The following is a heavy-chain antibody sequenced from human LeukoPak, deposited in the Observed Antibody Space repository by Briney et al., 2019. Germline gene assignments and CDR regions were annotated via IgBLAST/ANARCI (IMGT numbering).Heavy chain of an antibody. J-gene: IGHJ4*02. Sequence: ASVKVSCKASGYTFTSYGISWVRQAPGQGLEWMGWISAYNGNTNYAQKLQGRVTMTTDTSTSTAYMELRSLRSDDTAVYYCARARGGIAVAGTEYYFDYWGQGTLVTVSS. CDR1: GYTFTSYG. D-gene: IGHD6-19*01. V-gene: IGHV1-18*01. CDR3: ARARGGIAVAGTEYYFDY. CDR2: ISAYNGNT.